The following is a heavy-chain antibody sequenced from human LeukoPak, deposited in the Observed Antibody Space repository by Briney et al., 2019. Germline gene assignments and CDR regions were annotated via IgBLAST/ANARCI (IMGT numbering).Heavy chain of an antibody. J-gene: IGHJ4*02. Sequence: PGGSLRLSCAASEFTFSGHWMHWVRQAPGKGLVWVSRLNGDASSTNYADSVKGRFTISRDNAKNTLYLQMNGLRAEDTAVYYCARGGRITIYPDYWGPGTLVTVSS. CDR3: ARGGRITIYPDY. CDR1: EFTFSGHW. D-gene: IGHD3-3*01. V-gene: IGHV3-74*01. CDR2: LNGDASST.